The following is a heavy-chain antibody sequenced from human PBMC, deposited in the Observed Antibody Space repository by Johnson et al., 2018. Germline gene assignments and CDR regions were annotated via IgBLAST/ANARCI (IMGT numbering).Heavy chain of an antibody. CDR1: GFXFNHYA. J-gene: IGHJ3*01. Sequence: VQLLESLQLACEASGFXFNHYAMTWVRQAPRKGLEWVAGISGSGGHTFYADSVKARFSLSRDNSKNTIFLQLDGLRAEDTAMYYRAKDRSLSETYFLGDAFDVWGPGTMVTVSS. CDR2: ISGSGGHT. D-gene: IGHD2/OR15-2a*01. CDR3: AKDRSLSETYFLGDAFDV. V-gene: IGHV3-23*01.